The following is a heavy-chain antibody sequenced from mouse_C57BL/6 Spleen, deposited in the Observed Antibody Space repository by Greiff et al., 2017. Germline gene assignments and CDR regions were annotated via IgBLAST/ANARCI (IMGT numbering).Heavy chain of an antibody. D-gene: IGHD2-2*01. V-gene: IGHV1-26*01. CDR1: GYTFTDYY. CDR3: ARSALYGYDGAWFAY. CDR2: INPNNGGT. Sequence: EVKLQQSGPELVKPGASVKISCKASGYTFTDYYMNWVKQSHGKSLEWIGDINPNNGGTSYNQKFKGKATLTVDKSSSTAYMELRSLTSEDSAVYYFARSALYGYDGAWFAYWGQGTLVTVSA. J-gene: IGHJ3*01.